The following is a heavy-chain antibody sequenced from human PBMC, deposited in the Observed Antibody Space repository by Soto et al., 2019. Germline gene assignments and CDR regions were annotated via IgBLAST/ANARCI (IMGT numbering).Heavy chain of an antibody. CDR2: VSQSVTT. Sequence: QVQLLESGPGLVRPSGSLSLSCAVSGGSISGLTWWSWVRQSPGKGLEWIGEVSQSVTTNYSPSLHSRVTMLVDKSTTQFSLILKSVTAADTAVYFCARGVGSGSWGLYFDSWGQGALVTVSS. V-gene: IGHV4-4*02. D-gene: IGHD3-10*01. CDR3: ARGVGSGSWGLYFDS. J-gene: IGHJ4*02. CDR1: GGSISGLTW.